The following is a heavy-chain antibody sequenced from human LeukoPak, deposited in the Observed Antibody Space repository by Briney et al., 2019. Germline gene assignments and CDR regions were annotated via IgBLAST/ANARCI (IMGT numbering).Heavy chain of an antibody. CDR3: ATLDYGDYDPFDY. Sequence: SETLSLTCTVSGGSISSSSYYWGWIRQPPGKGLEWIGSIYYSGSTYYNPSLKSRVTISVDTSQNQFSLKLSSVTAADTAVYYCATLDYGDYDPFDYWGQGTLVTVSS. D-gene: IGHD4-17*01. J-gene: IGHJ4*02. CDR2: IYYSGST. V-gene: IGHV4-39*01. CDR1: GGSISSSSYY.